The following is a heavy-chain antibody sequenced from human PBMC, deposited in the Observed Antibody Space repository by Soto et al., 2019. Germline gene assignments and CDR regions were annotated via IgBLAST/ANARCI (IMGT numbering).Heavy chain of an antibody. Sequence: ASVKVSCKASGYTFSNFGLSWVRQAPGQGLEWMGWISGYNGNTNSAERFQGRVTVTTDTSTSTAYMEVRSLTSDDTAVYYCARDKGYGFGWSSSSGMDVWGQGTTVTVS. CDR2: ISGYNGNT. CDR1: GYTFSNFG. J-gene: IGHJ6*02. V-gene: IGHV1-18*01. CDR3: ARDKGYGFGWSSSSGMDV. D-gene: IGHD5-18*01.